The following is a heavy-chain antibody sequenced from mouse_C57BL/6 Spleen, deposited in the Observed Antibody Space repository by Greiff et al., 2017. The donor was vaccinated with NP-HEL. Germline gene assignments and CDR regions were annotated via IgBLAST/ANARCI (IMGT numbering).Heavy chain of an antibody. J-gene: IGHJ2*01. V-gene: IGHV1-69*01. Sequence: QVQLKQPGAELVMPGASVKLSCKASGYTFTSYWMHWVKQRPGQGLEWIGEIDPSDSYTNYNQKFKGKSTLTVDKSSSTAYMQLSSLTSEDSAVYYCARLGDWDDYWGQGTTLTVSS. CDR2: IDPSDSYT. CDR1: GYTFTSYW. D-gene: IGHD4-1*01. CDR3: ARLGDWDDY.